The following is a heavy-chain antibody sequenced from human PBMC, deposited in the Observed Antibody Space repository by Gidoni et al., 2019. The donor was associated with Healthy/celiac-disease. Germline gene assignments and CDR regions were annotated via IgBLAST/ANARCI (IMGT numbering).Heavy chain of an antibody. CDR1: GESFSGYY. J-gene: IGHJ4*02. V-gene: IGHV4-34*01. Sequence: QVQLQQWGAGLLKPSETLSPTCAAYGESFSGYYWSWIRQPPGKGLEWIGEINHSGSTNYNPSLKSRVTISVDTSKNQFSLKLSSVTAADTAVYYCARVKYRATYYYDSSGYSDFDYWGQGTLVTVSS. D-gene: IGHD3-22*01. CDR3: ARVKYRATYYYDSSGYSDFDY. CDR2: INHSGST.